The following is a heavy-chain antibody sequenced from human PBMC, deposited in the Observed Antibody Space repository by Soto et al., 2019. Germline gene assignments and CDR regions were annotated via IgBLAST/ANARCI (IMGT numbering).Heavy chain of an antibody. J-gene: IGHJ6*01. CDR3: AKEDIXVETTIPRNYYYYGMDV. CDR1: EFTFSSYA. V-gene: IGHV3-23*01. D-gene: IGHD2-21*02. CDR2: IIASGATT. Sequence: GASLRLSCAASEFTFSSYAMNWVRQAPGKGLEWVSGIIASGATTYYADSVKGRFTISRDNSKNTLSLQMNSLRAEDTAVYYCAKEDIXVETTIPRNYYYYGMDVWGQGTMVTVS.